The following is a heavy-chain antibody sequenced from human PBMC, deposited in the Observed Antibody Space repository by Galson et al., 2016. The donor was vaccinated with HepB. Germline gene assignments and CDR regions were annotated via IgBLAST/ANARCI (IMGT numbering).Heavy chain of an antibody. J-gene: IGHJ4*02. V-gene: IGHV4-34*01. CDR1: GGSFSGYY. D-gene: IGHD3-10*01. CDR3: ARDGRLGEKGLYDF. CDR2: IHDSGST. Sequence: SETLSLTCVVYGGSFSGYYWSWIRQPPGKGLEWIGEIHDSGSTNYNPSLKSRVTISGDTSKNQFSLKLSSVTAADTAVYYCARDGRLGEKGLYDFWGQGTLVTVSS.